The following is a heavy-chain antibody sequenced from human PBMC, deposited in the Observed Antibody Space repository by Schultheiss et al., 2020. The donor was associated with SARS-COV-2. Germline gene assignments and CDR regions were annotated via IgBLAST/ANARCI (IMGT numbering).Heavy chain of an antibody. CDR2: IWYDGSNK. CDR3: ARPFSVMVAALWYFDY. Sequence: GGSLRLSCAASGFTFSSYSMNWVRQAPGKGLEWVAVIWYDGSNKYYADSVKGRFTISRDNSKNTLYLQMNSLRAEDTAVYYCARPFSVMVAALWYFDYWGQGTLVTVSS. CDR1: GFTFSSYS. J-gene: IGHJ4*02. D-gene: IGHD2-15*01. V-gene: IGHV3-33*08.